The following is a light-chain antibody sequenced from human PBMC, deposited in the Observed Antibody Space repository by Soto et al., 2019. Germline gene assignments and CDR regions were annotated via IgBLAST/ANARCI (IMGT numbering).Light chain of an antibody. CDR3: SSYTSRSTLV. CDR1: SSDIGGYNY. Sequence: QSVLTQPASVSGSPGQSITISCTGTSSDIGGYNYVSWYQQHPGRAPKLMIYEVTNRPSGVSNRFSGSKSGSTASLTISGLQAEDEADYYCSSYTSRSTLVFGGGTKLTVL. V-gene: IGLV2-14*01. CDR2: EVT. J-gene: IGLJ3*02.